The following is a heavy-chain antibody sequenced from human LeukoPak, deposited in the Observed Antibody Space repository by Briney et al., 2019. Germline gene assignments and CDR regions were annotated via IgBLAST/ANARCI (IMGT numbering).Heavy chain of an antibody. CDR3: ARATYITMVRGVPFDP. CDR2: INHSGST. Sequence: PSETLSLTCAVYGGSFSGYYWSWIRQPPGKGLEWIGEINHSGSTNYNPSLKSRVTISVGTSKNQFSLKLSSVTAADTAVYYCARATYITMVRGVPFDPWGQGTLVTVSS. D-gene: IGHD3-10*01. CDR1: GGSFSGYY. V-gene: IGHV4-34*01. J-gene: IGHJ5*02.